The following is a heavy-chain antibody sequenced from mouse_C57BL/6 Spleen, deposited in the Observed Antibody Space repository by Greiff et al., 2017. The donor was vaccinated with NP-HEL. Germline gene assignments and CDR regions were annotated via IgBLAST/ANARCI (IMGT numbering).Heavy chain of an antibody. J-gene: IGHJ4*01. CDR1: GYAFSSSW. V-gene: IGHV1-82*01. CDR3: AREVTTNYAMDY. CDR2: IYPGDGDT. Sequence: VKLMESGPELVKPGASVKISCKASGYAFSSSWMNWVKQRPGKGLEWIGRIYPGDGDTNYNGKFKGKATLTADKSSSTAYMQLSSLTSEDSAVYFCAREVTTNYAMDYWGQGTSVTVSS. D-gene: IGHD2-2*01.